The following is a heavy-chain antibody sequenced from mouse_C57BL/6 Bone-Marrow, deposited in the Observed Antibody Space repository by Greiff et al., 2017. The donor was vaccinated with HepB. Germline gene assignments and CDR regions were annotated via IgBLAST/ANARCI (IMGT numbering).Heavy chain of an antibody. CDR2: IHPNSGST. CDR3: AREDTTVVARFDY. J-gene: IGHJ2*01. V-gene: IGHV1-64*01. D-gene: IGHD1-1*01. CDR1: GYTFTSYW. Sequence: QVQLQQPGAELVKPGASVKLSCKASGYTFTSYWMHWVKQRPGQGLEWIGMIHPNSGSTNYNEKFKSKATLTVDKSSSTAYMQLSSLTSEDSAVYYCAREDTTVVARFDYWCQGTTLTVSS.